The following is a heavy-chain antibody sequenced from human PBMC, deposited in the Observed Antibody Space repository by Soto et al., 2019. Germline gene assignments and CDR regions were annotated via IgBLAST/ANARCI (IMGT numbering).Heavy chain of an antibody. D-gene: IGHD3-3*01. CDR2: IIPIFGTA. J-gene: IGHJ6*02. CDR3: AREHYDFWSGLTKGYYYYGMDV. V-gene: IGHV1-69*06. CDR1: GGTFSSYA. Sequence: QVQLVQSGAEVKKPGSSVKVSCKASGGTFSSYAISWVRQAPGQGLEWMGGIIPIFGTANYAQKFQGRVTITADKSTSTAYMELSSLRSEDTAVYYCAREHYDFWSGLTKGYYYYGMDVWGQGTTVTVSS.